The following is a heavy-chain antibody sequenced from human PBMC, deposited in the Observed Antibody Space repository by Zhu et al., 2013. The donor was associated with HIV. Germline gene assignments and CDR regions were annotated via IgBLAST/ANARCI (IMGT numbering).Heavy chain of an antibody. J-gene: IGHJ4*02. D-gene: IGHD3-10*01. V-gene: IGHV1-18*01. CDR1: GYTFNSYS. Sequence: QVQLVQSASEVKRPGASVKISCKTSGYTFNSYSIAWVRQAPGQGLEWMGWISTYNDDKKFAQRFQGRVAMTTDTSTRTVYMEVRSLTFDDTAIYYCARDVSGDQWFGDWPSGGRGTLGHR. CDR2: ISTYNDDK. CDR3: ARDVSGDQWFGDWPS.